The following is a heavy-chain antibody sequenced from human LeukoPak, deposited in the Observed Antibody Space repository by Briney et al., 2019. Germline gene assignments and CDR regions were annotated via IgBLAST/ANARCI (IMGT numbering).Heavy chain of an antibody. CDR1: GFTFSSYG. J-gene: IGHJ4*02. D-gene: IGHD3-22*01. Sequence: GRSLRLSCAASGFTFSSYGLHWVRQAPGKGLEWGEVISYDGSNKNYADSVKGRFTISRDNSKNTLYLQMNSLRAEDTAVYYCAKGGYDSSGYYAGLFDYWGQGTLVTVSS. CDR2: ISYDGSNK. V-gene: IGHV3-30*18. CDR3: AKGGYDSSGYYAGLFDY.